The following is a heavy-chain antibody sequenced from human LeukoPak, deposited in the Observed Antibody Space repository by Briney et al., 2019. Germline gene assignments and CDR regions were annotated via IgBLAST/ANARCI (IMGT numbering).Heavy chain of an antibody. CDR3: AKDAAAGRAFDY. J-gene: IGHJ4*02. CDR1: GFTFSSYG. CDR2: ISYDGSNK. V-gene: IGHV3-30*18. Sequence: PGRSLRLSCAASGFTFSSYGMHWVRQAPGKGLEWVAVISYDGSNKYYADSVKGRFTISRDNSKNTLYLQMNSLRAEDTAVYYCAKDAAAGRAFDYWGQGTLVTVSS. D-gene: IGHD6-13*01.